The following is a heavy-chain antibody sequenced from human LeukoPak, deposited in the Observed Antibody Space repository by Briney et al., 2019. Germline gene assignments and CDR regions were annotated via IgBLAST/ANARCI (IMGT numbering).Heavy chain of an antibody. Sequence: GASVKVSCRASRYTFTGYDINWVRKAAGHGLEWMGWMNPNTGRTGYAQKFQGRITMTRDTSINTAYMELTNLRSEDTAIYYCARLSQTPDYYTLGGYYYLGYWGQGTPVTVSS. CDR2: MNPNTGRT. CDR1: RYTFTGYD. CDR3: ARLSQTPDYYTLGGYYYLGY. J-gene: IGHJ4*02. V-gene: IGHV1-8*01. D-gene: IGHD3-10*01.